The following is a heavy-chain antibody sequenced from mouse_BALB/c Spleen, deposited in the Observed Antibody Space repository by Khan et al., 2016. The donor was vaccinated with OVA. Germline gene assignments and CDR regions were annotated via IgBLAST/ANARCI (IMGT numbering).Heavy chain of an antibody. CDR1: GFSLTRHG. CDR2: IWAGGST. J-gene: IGHJ2*01. CDR3: ARNREPDYFDY. Sequence: QMQLKQSGPGLVAPSQSLSITCTVSGFSLTRHGIHWVRQPPGKGLEWLGIIWAGGSTNYNSALMSRLSITKDSSKSQVFLKMNSLQTDDTAIYYCARNREPDYFDYWGQGTTLTVSS. V-gene: IGHV2-9*02.